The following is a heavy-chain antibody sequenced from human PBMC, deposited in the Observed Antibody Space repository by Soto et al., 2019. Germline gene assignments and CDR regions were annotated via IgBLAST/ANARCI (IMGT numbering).Heavy chain of an antibody. Sequence: SQTLSLTCAISGDSVSSNSAAWNWIRQSPSRGLEWLGRTYYRSKWYNDYAVSVKGRITINPDTSKNQFSLQLNSVTPEDTAVYYCARDIAARHHYYYYGMDVWGQGTTVTVSS. J-gene: IGHJ6*02. D-gene: IGHD6-6*01. V-gene: IGHV6-1*01. CDR3: ARDIAARHHYYYYGMDV. CDR2: TYYRSKWYN. CDR1: GDSVSSNSAA.